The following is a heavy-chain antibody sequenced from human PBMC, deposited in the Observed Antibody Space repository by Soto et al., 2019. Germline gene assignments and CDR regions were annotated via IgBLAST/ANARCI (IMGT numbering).Heavy chain of an antibody. Sequence: QVQLVQSGAEVKKPGASVKVSCKASGYTFTSYAMHWVRQAPGQRLEWMGWINAGNGNTKYSQKFQGRVTITRDTSASTAYQDLSSLRSEDTAVYYGARGGSLYWYFDLWGRGTLVTVSS. CDR1: GYTFTSYA. J-gene: IGHJ2*01. D-gene: IGHD1-26*01. V-gene: IGHV1-3*01. CDR2: INAGNGNT. CDR3: ARGGSLYWYFDL.